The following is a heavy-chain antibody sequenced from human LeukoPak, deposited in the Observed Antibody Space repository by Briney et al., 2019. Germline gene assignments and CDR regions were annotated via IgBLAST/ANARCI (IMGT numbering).Heavy chain of an antibody. CDR3: AIWSLSEKYSRQYYYMDV. CDR1: GGTFSSYA. D-gene: IGHD4-11*01. V-gene: IGHV1-69*06. CDR2: IIPIFGTA. J-gene: IGHJ6*03. Sequence: GASVKVSCKASGGTFSSYAISWVRQAPGQGLEWMGGIIPIFGTANYAQKFQGRVTITADKSTSTAYMELSSLRSEDTAVYYCAIWSLSEKYSRQYYYMDVWGKGTTVTISS.